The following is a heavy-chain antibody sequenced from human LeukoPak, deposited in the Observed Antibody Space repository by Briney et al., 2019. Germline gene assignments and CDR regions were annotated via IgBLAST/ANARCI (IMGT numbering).Heavy chain of an antibody. CDR2: VYHSGST. D-gene: IGHD1-26*01. J-gene: IGHJ5*02. V-gene: IGHV4-4*02. CDR3: ARRVVGATNWFDP. CDR1: GASISGGYW. Sequence: SETLSLTCAVSGASISGGYWWSWVRQPPGKGLEWIGEVYHSGSTYYNPSLRSRVTISVDTSKNQFSLKLSSVTAADTAVYFCARRVVGATNWFDPWGQGTLVTVSS.